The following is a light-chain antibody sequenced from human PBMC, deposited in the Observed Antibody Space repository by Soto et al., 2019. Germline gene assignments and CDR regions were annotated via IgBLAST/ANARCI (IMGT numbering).Light chain of an antibody. CDR2: EVS. J-gene: IGLJ1*01. CDR1: GSAVGGYNY. CDR3: SSYTSISTYV. V-gene: IGLV2-14*01. Sequence: QSALTQPASVSGSPGQSITISCTGTGSAVGGYNYVSWYQQHPGKAPKLMIYEVSNRPSGVSNRFSGSKSGNTASLTISGLQAEDEADYYCSSYTSISTYVFGTGTKLTVL.